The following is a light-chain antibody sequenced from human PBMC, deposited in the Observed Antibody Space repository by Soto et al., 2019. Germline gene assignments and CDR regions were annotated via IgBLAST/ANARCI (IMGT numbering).Light chain of an antibody. V-gene: IGKV3-20*01. J-gene: IGKJ1*01. Sequence: ERVGTECRGTLSSSPGEGDSLSCRAIQSVSSDSVAWYQRKPGQAPRLLIFGASRRATDIPDRFSGGGSGTDFTLTISSLETADVAVYYCQQFCASLLWKFGEGT. CDR2: GAS. CDR1: QSVSSDS. CDR3: QQFCASLLWK.